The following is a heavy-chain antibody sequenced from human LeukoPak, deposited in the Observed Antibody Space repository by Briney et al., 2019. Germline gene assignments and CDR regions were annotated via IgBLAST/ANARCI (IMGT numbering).Heavy chain of an antibody. CDR3: ARDSGATVAGVDY. V-gene: IGHV3-30*03. D-gene: IGHD6-19*01. J-gene: IGHJ4*02. Sequence: GGSLRLSCATSGFTFTSFGMHWVRQASGKGLEWVATISSFDGNSKYYADSVKGRFTISRDNSKNTVYLQMNSLRAEDTAVYFCARDSGATVAGVDYWGQGTLVTVSS. CDR2: ISSFDGNSK. CDR1: GFTFTSFG.